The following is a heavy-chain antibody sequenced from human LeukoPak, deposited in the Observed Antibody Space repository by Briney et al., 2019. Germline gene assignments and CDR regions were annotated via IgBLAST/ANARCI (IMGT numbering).Heavy chain of an antibody. V-gene: IGHV4-39*07. J-gene: IGHJ4*02. CDR1: GASIGSYNSY. CDR3: AGDQFSSNWYKD. Sequence: SETLSLTCTVSGASIGSYNSYWGWIRQPPGKGLEWIGSIYHSGSTYYNPSLQSRVTISADFSKNQFSLKLSSVTVAETAVYFCAGDQFSSNWYKDWGPGTLVTVSS. CDR2: IYHSGST. D-gene: IGHD6-13*01.